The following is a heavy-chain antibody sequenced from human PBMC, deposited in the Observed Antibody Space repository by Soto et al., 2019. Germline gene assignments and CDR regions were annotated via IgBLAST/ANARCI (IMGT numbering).Heavy chain of an antibody. D-gene: IGHD1-26*01. Sequence: SVQVSCKASGYPFNTFGIGWVRQAPGQGLEYMAWVSPNTGDIEYDQKFRGRVTVTTDTSTSTAYMELKNLRADDTDVYYCARAWERTSADLSGFDPGG. CDR1: GYPFNTFG. CDR3: ARAWERTSADLSGFDP. J-gene: IGHJ5*02. CDR2: VSPNTGDI. V-gene: IGHV1-18*01.